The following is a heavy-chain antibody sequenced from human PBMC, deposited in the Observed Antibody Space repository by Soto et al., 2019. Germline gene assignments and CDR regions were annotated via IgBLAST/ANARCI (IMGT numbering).Heavy chain of an antibody. CDR2: IYPGDSDT. Sequence: GESLKISCKGSGYSFTSYWIGWVRQMPGKGLEWMGIIYPGDSDTRYSPSFQGQVTISADKSISTAYLQWSSLKASDTAMYYCARHSYGRGRDGYTSRYYYGMDVWGQGTTVTVSS. CDR3: ARHSYGRGRDGYTSRYYYGMDV. V-gene: IGHV5-51*01. J-gene: IGHJ6*02. CDR1: GYSFTSYW. D-gene: IGHD3-16*01.